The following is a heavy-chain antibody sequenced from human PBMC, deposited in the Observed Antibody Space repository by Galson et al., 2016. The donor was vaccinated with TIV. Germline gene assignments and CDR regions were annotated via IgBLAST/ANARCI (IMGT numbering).Heavy chain of an antibody. D-gene: IGHD1-7*01. CDR1: GFTVSRNY. V-gene: IGHV3-53*01. CDR3: ARDNNWSYANDAFDL. Sequence: SLRLSCAASGFTVSRNYMSWVRQAPGKGLEWISIIYSGGNPYYADSVEGRFTISRDTSKNTVYLQMNSLRAEDTAVYYCARDNNWSYANDAFDLWGQGTMVTVSS. J-gene: IGHJ3*01. CDR2: IYSGGNP.